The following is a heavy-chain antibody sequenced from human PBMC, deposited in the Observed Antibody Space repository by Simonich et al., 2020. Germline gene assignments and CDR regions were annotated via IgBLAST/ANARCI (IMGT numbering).Heavy chain of an antibody. CDR1: GFTFSSYW. V-gene: IGHV3-7*01. CDR2: IKQEGSEK. Sequence: EVQLVESGGGLVQPGGSLRLSCAASGFTFSSYWMSWVRQAPGKGLGWVANIKQEGSEKYYVDSVKGRFTISRDNAKNSLYLQMNSLRAEDTAVYYCARDGLGTAYYYYMDVWGKGTTVTVSS. D-gene: IGHD7-27*01. CDR3: ARDGLGTAYYYYMDV. J-gene: IGHJ6*03.